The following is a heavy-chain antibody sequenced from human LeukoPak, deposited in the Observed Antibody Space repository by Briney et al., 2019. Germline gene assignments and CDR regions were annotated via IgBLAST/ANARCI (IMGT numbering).Heavy chain of an antibody. CDR1: SGSISTSNYY. Sequence: PSETLSLTCTVSSGSISTSNYYWGWVRQPPGKALEWIGNIFYSGSTYYSPSLKSRVTISLDTSRNQFSLKLTSVTAADTAVYYCARVYYSSSYDYWYFDLWGRGTLVTVSS. CDR2: IFYSGST. CDR3: ARVYYSSSYDYWYFDL. J-gene: IGHJ2*01. V-gene: IGHV4-39*07. D-gene: IGHD6-13*01.